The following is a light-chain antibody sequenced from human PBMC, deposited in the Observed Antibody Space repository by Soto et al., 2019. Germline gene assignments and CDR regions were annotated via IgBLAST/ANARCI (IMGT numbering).Light chain of an antibody. Sequence: QSVLTQPPSVSAAPGQTVTISCSGSSSNIGNNYVSWYQQLPGTAPKLLIYDNNKRPSGIPDRFSGSKSGTSATLGITRLQTGDEADYYCGTWDSSLSPLYVFGTGTKLTVL. CDR1: SSNIGNNY. J-gene: IGLJ1*01. CDR3: GTWDSSLSPLYV. V-gene: IGLV1-51*01. CDR2: DNN.